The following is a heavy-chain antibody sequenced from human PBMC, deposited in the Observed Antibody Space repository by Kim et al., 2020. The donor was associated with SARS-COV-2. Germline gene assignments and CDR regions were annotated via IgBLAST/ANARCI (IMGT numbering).Heavy chain of an antibody. D-gene: IGHD6-19*01. CDR3: SSGGPYSTGWYTYFDY. J-gene: IGHJ4*02. V-gene: IGHV3-49*04. CDR1: GFNFGDYT. CDR2: IKSKTYGGTT. Sequence: GGSLRLSCTASGFNFGDYTMHWVRQAPGKGLEWLGFIKSKTYGGTTEYAASVKGRFTISRDDSKTIAYLQMNSLKTEDTAVYYCSSGGPYSTGWYTYFDYGGRGTLVTVSS.